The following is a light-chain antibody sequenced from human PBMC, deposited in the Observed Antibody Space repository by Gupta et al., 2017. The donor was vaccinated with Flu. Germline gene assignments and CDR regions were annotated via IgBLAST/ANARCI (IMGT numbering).Light chain of an antibody. V-gene: IGLV2-11*03. CDR3: SSHAGRVTWV. CDR2: YVT. Sequence: VSWYQQRPGKAPKLILYYVTERPSGVPDRFSGSKSGNTASLTISGLQADDEADYYCSSHAGRVTWVFGTGTTVTVL. J-gene: IGLJ1*01.